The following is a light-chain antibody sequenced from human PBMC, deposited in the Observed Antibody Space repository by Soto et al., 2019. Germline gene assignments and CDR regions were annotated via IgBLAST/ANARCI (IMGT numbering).Light chain of an antibody. Sequence: QSVLTQPPSVSAAPGQKVTISCSGSISNIGDNYVSWYQQVPGAAPRLLIYDINKRPSGTPDRFSGSTSGTSATLGITGLQTGDEADYYCGTWDSSLRIVVFCGGTKLTVL. CDR2: DIN. CDR1: ISNIGDNY. CDR3: GTWDSSLRIVV. J-gene: IGLJ2*01. V-gene: IGLV1-51*01.